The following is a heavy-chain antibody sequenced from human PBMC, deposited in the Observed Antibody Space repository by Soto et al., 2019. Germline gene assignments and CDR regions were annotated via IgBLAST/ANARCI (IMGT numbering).Heavy chain of an antibody. D-gene: IGHD1-7*01. CDR1: GFTSSTHG. CDR3: AAATTWNFHFHY. Sequence: QVQLVESGGGVVQPGTSLRLSCAASGFTSSTHGMHWVRQAPGKGLEWVANIWYDGSNSFYADSVKGRFTISKDNSKNTLYLQMSSLRAEDTAVYYCAAATTWNFHFHYWGQGTEVTVSS. V-gene: IGHV3-33*01. CDR2: IWYDGSNS. J-gene: IGHJ4*02.